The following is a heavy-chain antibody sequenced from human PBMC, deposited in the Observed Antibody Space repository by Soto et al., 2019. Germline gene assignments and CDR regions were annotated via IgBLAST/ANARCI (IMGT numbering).Heavy chain of an antibody. V-gene: IGHV4-4*02. J-gene: IGHJ4*02. Sequence: SETLSLTCAVSGGSIRSNNWWSWVRQPPGKGLEWIGEIFHSGSTNYNPSLKTRVTISVDKSKNQFSLKLSSVTAADTAVYYCARHFSVDYFDYWGQGALVTVSS. CDR1: GGSIRSNNW. CDR3: ARHFSVDYFDY. CDR2: IFHSGST.